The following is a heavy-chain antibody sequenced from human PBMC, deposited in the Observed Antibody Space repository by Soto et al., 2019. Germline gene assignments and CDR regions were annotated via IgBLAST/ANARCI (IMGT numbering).Heavy chain of an antibody. CDR2: INHSGST. CDR1: GGSFSGYY. V-gene: IGHV4-34*01. CDR3: ARLTTYDFWSGYGYYYYMDV. Sequence: QVQLQQWGAGLLKPSETLSLTCAVYGGSFSGYYWSWIRPPPGKGLEWIGEINHSGSTNYNPSLKSRVTISVDTSKNQFSLKLSSVTAADTAVYYCARLTTYDFWSGYGYYYYMDVWGKGTTVTVSS. J-gene: IGHJ6*03. D-gene: IGHD3-3*01.